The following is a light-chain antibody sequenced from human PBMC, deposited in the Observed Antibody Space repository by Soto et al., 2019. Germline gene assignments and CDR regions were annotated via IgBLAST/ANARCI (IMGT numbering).Light chain of an antibody. J-gene: IGKJ1*01. CDR1: QSVSSN. CDR3: QQYNNWPRT. V-gene: IGKV3-15*01. CDR2: GAS. Sequence: EIVLTQAQATLSVSPLERHTLYCRASQSVSSNLAWYQQKPGQAPRLLIYGASTRATGIPARFSGSGSGTEFTLTISSLQSEDFAVYYCQQYNNWPRTFGQGTKVDIK.